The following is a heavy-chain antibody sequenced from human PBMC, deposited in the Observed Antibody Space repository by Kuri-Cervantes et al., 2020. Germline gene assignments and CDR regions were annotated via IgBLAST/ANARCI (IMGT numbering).Heavy chain of an antibody. CDR3: ARERAGTGYSMVCY. CDR2: IKQDGSEK. V-gene: IGHV3-7*01. CDR1: GFTFSAYW. J-gene: IGHJ4*02. Sequence: GESLKISCAVSGFTFSAYWMSWVRQAPGKGLEWVANIKQDGSEKYYVDSVKGRFTISRDNAKNSLYLQMNSLRAEDTAVYYCARERAGTGYSMVCYWGQGTLVTVSS. D-gene: IGHD3/OR15-3a*01.